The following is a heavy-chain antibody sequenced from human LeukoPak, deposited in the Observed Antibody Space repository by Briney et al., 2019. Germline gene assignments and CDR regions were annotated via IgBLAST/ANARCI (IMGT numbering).Heavy chain of an antibody. V-gene: IGHV1-2*04. Sequence: ASVKVSCKASGYTFTGYYMHWVRQVPGQGLEWMGWINPNSGGTNYAQKFQGWVTMTRDTSISTAYMELSRLRSDDTAVYYCAREAYSGSYYWFDPWGQGTLVTVSS. CDR3: AREAYSGSYYWFDP. CDR2: INPNSGGT. D-gene: IGHD1-26*01. J-gene: IGHJ5*02. CDR1: GYTFTGYY.